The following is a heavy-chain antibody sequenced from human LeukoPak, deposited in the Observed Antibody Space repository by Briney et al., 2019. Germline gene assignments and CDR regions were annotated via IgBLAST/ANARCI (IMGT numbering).Heavy chain of an antibody. Sequence: SETLSLTCTVSGGSISSYYWSWIRQPPGKGLEWIGYIYYSGSTNYNPSLKSRVAISVDTSKNQFSLKLSSVTAADTAVYYCARPRGFGGVMEYYFDYWGQGTLVTVSS. J-gene: IGHJ4*02. D-gene: IGHD3-16*01. V-gene: IGHV4-59*01. CDR2: IYYSGST. CDR3: ARPRGFGGVMEYYFDY. CDR1: GGSISSYY.